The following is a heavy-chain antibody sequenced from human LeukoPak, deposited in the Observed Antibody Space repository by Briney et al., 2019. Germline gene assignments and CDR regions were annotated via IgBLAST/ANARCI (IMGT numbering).Heavy chain of an antibody. Sequence: SETLSLTCVVYGGTFSGYYWSWLRQPPGKGLEWIGEINHSGSTNYNPSLKSRVTISVDTSKNQFSLKLSSVTAADTAVYYCARVLAAAGNNWFDPWGQGTLVTVSS. CDR2: INHSGST. D-gene: IGHD6-13*01. CDR1: GGTFSGYY. J-gene: IGHJ5*02. V-gene: IGHV4-34*01. CDR3: ARVLAAAGNNWFDP.